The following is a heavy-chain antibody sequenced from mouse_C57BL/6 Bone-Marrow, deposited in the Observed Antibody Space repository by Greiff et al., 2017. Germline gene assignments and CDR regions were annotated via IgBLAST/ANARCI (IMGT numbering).Heavy chain of an antibody. CDR3: ERADDYGNLYC. V-gene: IGHV1-59*01. CDR1: GYTFTSYW. Sequence: QVQLQQPGAELVRPGTSVKLSCKASGYTFTSYWMHWVKQRPGQGLEWIGVIDPSDSYTNYNQKFKGKATLTVDTSSSTAYMQLSSLTSKDSAVYYCERADDYGNLYCGGRGTTL. D-gene: IGHD2-1*01. CDR2: IDPSDSYT. J-gene: IGHJ2*01.